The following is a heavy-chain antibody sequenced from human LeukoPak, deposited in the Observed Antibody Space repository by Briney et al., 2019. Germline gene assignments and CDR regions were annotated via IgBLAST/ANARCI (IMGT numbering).Heavy chain of an antibody. CDR2: IRYDGSNK. V-gene: IGHV3-30*02. Sequence: GGSLRLSCAASGFTFSSYGMHWVRQAPGKGLEWVAFIRYDGSNKYYADSVKGRFTISRDNAKNSLYLQMNSLRAEDTALYYCARAGRAYYYYYMDVWGKGTTVTVSS. CDR3: ARAGRAYYYYYMDV. CDR1: GFTFSSYG. J-gene: IGHJ6*03.